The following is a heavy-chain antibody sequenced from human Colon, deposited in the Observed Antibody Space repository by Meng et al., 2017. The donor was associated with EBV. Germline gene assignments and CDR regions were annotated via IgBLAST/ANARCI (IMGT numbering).Heavy chain of an antibody. D-gene: IGHD3-10*01. CDR3: ARGSGSGGDFCDY. CDR1: AYTFTSTY. V-gene: IGHV1-46*01. Sequence: QAKLGQVQAWVKEHGARAKVNGKGSAYTFTSTYIHWGRKAPGQGLERMGIIKPSGGSTTYAQKFQGRVIMTRDSSTSTVYMELSSLRSEDTAVYYCARGSGSGGDFCDYWGQGTLVTVSS. CDR2: IKPSGGST. J-gene: IGHJ4*02.